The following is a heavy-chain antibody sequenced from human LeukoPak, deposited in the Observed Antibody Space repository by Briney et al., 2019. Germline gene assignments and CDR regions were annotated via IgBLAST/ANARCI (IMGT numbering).Heavy chain of an antibody. Sequence: GESLKISCQGSGYSFTSYWIGWVRQMPGKGLEWMGIIYPGDSDTRYSPSFQGQVTISADKSISTAYLQWSSLKASDTAMYYCARLSSGYYAAVGNDAFDIWGQGTMVTVSS. V-gene: IGHV5-51*01. D-gene: IGHD3-22*01. J-gene: IGHJ3*02. CDR3: ARLSSGYYAAVGNDAFDI. CDR2: IYPGDSDT. CDR1: GYSFTSYW.